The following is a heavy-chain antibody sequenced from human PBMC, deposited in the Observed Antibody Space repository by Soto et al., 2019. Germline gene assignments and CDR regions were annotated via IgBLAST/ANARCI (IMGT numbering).Heavy chain of an antibody. D-gene: IGHD6-19*01. CDR1: GASVRSGSYS. CDR2: SYYSGSP. J-gene: IGHJ4*02. V-gene: IGHV4-61*01. Sequence: LALTCTVAGASVRSGSYSRSWIRQPPGKGLERIGDSYYSGSPYYNPSPKSRLTISVDTSNSQFSLKLSSVTAAGTAVYYFARRQWLGYDYWGQGTLFAVSS. CDR3: ARRQWLGYDY.